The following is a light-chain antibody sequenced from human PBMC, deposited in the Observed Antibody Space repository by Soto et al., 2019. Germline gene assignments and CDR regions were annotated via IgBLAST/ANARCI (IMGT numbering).Light chain of an antibody. CDR3: SSYTISSTLV. J-gene: IGLJ2*01. V-gene: IGLV2-14*03. CDR1: SSDVGGYDY. CDR2: DVS. Sequence: QSALTQPASVSGSPGQSITISCTGTSSDVGGYDYVSWYQQHPGKAPKLMIYDVSDRPSGVSNRFSGSKSGITASLTISGLQAEDEADYYCSSYTISSTLVFGGGTKVTVL.